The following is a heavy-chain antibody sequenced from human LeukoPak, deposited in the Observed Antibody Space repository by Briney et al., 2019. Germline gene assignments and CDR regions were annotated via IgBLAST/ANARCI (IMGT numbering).Heavy chain of an antibody. J-gene: IGHJ6*02. CDR3: ASPDPYYDSSGYGYYGMDV. D-gene: IGHD3-22*01. Sequence: GESLKISCKGSGYSFTSYWISWVRQMPGKGLEWMGIIYPGDSDTRYSPSFQGQVTISADKSISTAYLQWSSLKASDTAMYYCASPDPYYDSSGYGYYGMDVWGQGTTVTVSS. V-gene: IGHV5-51*01. CDR2: IYPGDSDT. CDR1: GYSFTSYW.